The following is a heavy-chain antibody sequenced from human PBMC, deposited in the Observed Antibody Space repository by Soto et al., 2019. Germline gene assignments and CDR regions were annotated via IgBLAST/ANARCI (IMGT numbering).Heavy chain of an antibody. J-gene: IGHJ6*03. Sequence: SETLSLTCTVSGGSISSSSYYWGWIRQPPGKGLEWIGSIYYSGSTYYNPSLKSRVTISVDTSKNQFSLKLSSVTAADTAVYYCARLYYYYYYMDVWGKGTTVTVSS. CDR1: GGSISSSSYY. CDR3: ARLYYYYYYMDV. CDR2: IYYSGST. V-gene: IGHV4-39*01.